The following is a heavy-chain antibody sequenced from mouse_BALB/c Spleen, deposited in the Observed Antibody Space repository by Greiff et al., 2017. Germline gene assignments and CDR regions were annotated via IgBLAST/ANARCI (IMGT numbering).Heavy chain of an antibody. CDR2: IDPANGNT. J-gene: IGHJ2*01. Sequence: EVKLVESGAELVKPGASVKLSCTASGFNIKDTYMHWVKQRPEQGLEWIGRIDPANGNTKYDPKFQGKATITADTSSNTAYLQLSSLTSEDTAVYYCAGSDYWGQGTTLTVSS. CDR3: AGSDY. V-gene: IGHV14-3*02. CDR1: GFNIKDTY.